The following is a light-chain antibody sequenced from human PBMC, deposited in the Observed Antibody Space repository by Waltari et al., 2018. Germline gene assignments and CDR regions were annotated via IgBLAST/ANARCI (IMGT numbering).Light chain of an antibody. CDR2: EFT. V-gene: IGLV2-8*01. CDR1: TSDVGVYNL. J-gene: IGLJ2*01. Sequence: QSALTQPPPPSGSPGQSVTISCTGTTSDVGVYNLVSWYQQHPGKAPKLMIDEFTNRPSGIPDRFSGSKSGNTASLTVSGLRAGDEADYYCASYADSDKLLFGGGTKLTVL. CDR3: ASYADSDKLL.